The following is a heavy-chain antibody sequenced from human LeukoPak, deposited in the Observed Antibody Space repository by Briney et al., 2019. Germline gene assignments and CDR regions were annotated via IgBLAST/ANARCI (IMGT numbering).Heavy chain of an antibody. CDR3: ARESYYDILTGYYRWFDY. CDR1: GYTLTSYG. CDR2: ISAYNGNT. Sequence: ASVKVSCKASGYTLTSYGISWVRQAPGQGREWMGWISAYNGNTNYAQKLQGRVTMTTDTSTSTAYMELRSLRSDDTAVYYCARESYYDILTGYYRWFDYWGQGTLVTVSS. V-gene: IGHV1-18*01. J-gene: IGHJ4*02. D-gene: IGHD3-9*01.